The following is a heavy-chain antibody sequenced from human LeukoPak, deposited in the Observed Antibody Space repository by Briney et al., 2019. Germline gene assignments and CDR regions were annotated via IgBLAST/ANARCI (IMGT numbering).Heavy chain of an antibody. J-gene: IGHJ4*02. Sequence: GGSLRLSCAASGFTFSDYNMNWVRQAPGKGLEWVSVISSSSTYIYYADSVKGRFTISRDNAKNSLYLQMNSLRAEDTAVYYCARVSTAVSLAIDYWGQGTLVTVSS. CDR3: ARVSTAVSLAIDY. V-gene: IGHV3-21*06. D-gene: IGHD6-13*01. CDR2: ISSSSTYI. CDR1: GFTFSDYN.